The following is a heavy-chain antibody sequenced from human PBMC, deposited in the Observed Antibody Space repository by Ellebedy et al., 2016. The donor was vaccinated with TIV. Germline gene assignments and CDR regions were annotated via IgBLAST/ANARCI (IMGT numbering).Heavy chain of an antibody. D-gene: IGHD1-14*01. CDR2: INPGTDFV. CDR1: GYSFTSYF. Sequence: ASVKVSCKASGYSFTSYFIHWVRQAPGQGLEWMGEINPGTDFVLFAQKFQGRVTMTRDTSTSTVYMDVSGLVSEDTAVYYCARDLGNLGDYGMDVWGQGTTVIVSS. CDR3: ARDLGNLGDYGMDV. J-gene: IGHJ6*02. V-gene: IGHV1-46*01.